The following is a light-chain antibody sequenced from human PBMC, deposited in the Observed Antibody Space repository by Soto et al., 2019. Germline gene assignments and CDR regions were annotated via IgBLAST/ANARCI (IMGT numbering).Light chain of an antibody. CDR3: QKYNSAPWT. J-gene: IGKJ1*01. Sequence: DIQMTQSPSSLSASVGDRVTITCRASQGISNYLAWYQQKPGKVPKLLIYAASTLQSVVPSRFSVCESGTDFTLTISSLQPEDVATYYGQKYNSAPWTFGQGTKVEIK. CDR1: QGISNY. V-gene: IGKV1-27*01. CDR2: AAS.